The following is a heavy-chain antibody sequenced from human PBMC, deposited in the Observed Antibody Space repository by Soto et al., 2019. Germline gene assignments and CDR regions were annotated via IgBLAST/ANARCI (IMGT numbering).Heavy chain of an antibody. D-gene: IGHD6-19*01. J-gene: IGHJ5*02. CDR3: ARGIRSGWYWFDP. Sequence: SQTLSLTCAISGGSVSSYSASCHWIRQSPSRGLEWLGRTYYRSNWHYDYAVSVKSRITINPDTSKNQFSLQLNSVTPEDTAVYYCARGIRSGWYWFDPWGQGTLVTVSS. CDR2: TYYRSNWHY. V-gene: IGHV6-1*01. CDR1: GGSVSSYSAS.